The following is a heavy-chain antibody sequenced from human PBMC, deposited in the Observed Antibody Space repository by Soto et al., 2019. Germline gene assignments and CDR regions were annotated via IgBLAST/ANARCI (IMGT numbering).Heavy chain of an antibody. Sequence: SETLSLTCTFSCGSINSYFYIWVRKPPGKGLEWIGSVYYTGTTDYNPSLKSRVTISVDTSKTQFSLNLRSVTAADTAVYYCARDLAAVPRAFDYWGRGTLVTGTS. CDR3: ARDLAAVPRAFDY. D-gene: IGHD6-13*01. V-gene: IGHV4-59*01. CDR1: CGSINSYF. CDR2: VYYTGTT. J-gene: IGHJ4*02.